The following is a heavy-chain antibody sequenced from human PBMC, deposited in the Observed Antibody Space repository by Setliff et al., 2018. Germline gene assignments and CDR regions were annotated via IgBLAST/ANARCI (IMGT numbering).Heavy chain of an antibody. CDR1: GSPCRDGASY. Sequence: SETLSLTCDVSGSPCRDGASYGTWIRQPAGKGLEWIGQIYVSGRTHYNPSLKSRLTRSLVSSKKQFSLRLSSVTAADTAVYYCARGGGYSGSDYFPFNYWGPGTQVTVSS. CDR3: ARGGGYSGSDYFPFNY. J-gene: IGHJ4*02. V-gene: IGHV4-61*09. CDR2: IYVSGRT. D-gene: IGHD3-10*01.